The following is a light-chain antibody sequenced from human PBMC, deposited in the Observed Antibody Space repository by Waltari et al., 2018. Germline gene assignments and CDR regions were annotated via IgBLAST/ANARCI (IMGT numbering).Light chain of an antibody. CDR3: SSYTSSGTGVL. CDR2: DVT. J-gene: IGLJ2*01. CDR1: RSDVVGYNS. V-gene: IGLV2-14*03. Sequence: QSALTQPASVSGSPGQSITISCTATRSDVVGYNSVSWYQQHPGKAPKLMIYDVTNRPSGVSNRFSGSKSGNTASLTISGLQAEDEADYYCSSYTSSGTGVLFGGGTKLSVL.